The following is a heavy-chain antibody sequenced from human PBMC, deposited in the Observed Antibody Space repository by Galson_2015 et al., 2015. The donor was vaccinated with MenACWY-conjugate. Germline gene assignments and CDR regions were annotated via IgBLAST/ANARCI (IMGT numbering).Heavy chain of an antibody. D-gene: IGHD4-17*01. CDR3: AKDKNHSDYGDFDY. V-gene: IGHV3-23*01. CDR2: ISGGGGNT. CDR1: GFTFSSYA. J-gene: IGHJ4*02. Sequence: SLRLSCAASGFTFSSYAMSWVRQTPGKGLEWVSGISGGGGNTYYADSVKGRFTISRDNSKNTLYLQMNSLRAEDTAIYYCAKDKNHSDYGDFDYWGQGTLVIVSS.